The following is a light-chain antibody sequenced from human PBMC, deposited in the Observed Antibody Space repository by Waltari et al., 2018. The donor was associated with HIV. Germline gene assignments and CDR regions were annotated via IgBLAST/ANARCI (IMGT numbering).Light chain of an antibody. Sequence: SYVLTQPPSVSMAPGQTASITCGVNHIGSERVHWYQQKPGQAPVVVVYDDSDRPSGIPERFSGSNSGDTATLTISRVEAGDEADYYCQVWHRSSNHCVFGGGTKLTVL. CDR3: QVWHRSSNHCV. CDR1: HIGSER. V-gene: IGLV3-21*02. CDR2: DDS. J-gene: IGLJ3*02.